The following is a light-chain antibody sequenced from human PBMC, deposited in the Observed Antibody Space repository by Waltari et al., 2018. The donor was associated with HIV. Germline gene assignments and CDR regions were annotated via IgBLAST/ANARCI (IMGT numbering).Light chain of an antibody. Sequence: EIVLTQSPGTLSLSPGARANLPFRPSPSVSRSYLAGYQEEPGQAPRLLIYAASRRATGIPDRFSGSGSETDFTLTISGLEPEDFAVYYCQQYGSSPYTFGPGTNLEIK. CDR2: AAS. CDR3: QQYGSSPYT. J-gene: IGKJ2*01. CDR1: PSVSRSY. V-gene: IGKV3-20*01.